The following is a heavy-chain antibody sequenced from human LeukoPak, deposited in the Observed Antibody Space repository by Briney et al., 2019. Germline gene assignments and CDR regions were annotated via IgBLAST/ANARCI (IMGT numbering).Heavy chain of an antibody. V-gene: IGHV3-7*03. CDR3: ARWRLYCSSTSCYFDY. D-gene: IGHD2-2*01. Sequence: GESLRLSCAASGFTFSSYWMSWVRQAPGKGLEWVANIKQDGSEKYYVDSVKGRFTISRDNAKNSLYLQMNSLRAEDTAVYYCARWRLYCSSTSCYFDYWGQGTLVTVSS. CDR1: GFTFSSYW. CDR2: IKQDGSEK. J-gene: IGHJ4*02.